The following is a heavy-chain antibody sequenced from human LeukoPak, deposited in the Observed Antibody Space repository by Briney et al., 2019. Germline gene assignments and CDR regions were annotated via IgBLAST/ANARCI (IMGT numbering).Heavy chain of an antibody. CDR2: ISGSGDNT. D-gene: IGHD3-10*01. V-gene: IGHV3-23*01. J-gene: IGHJ4*02. CDR3: AKAEGRRFGEFDY. CDR1: GLTFSNYA. Sequence: GGSLRLSCAASGLTFSNYAMNWVRQAPGKGLEWVSDISGSGDNTHYADSVKGRFTISRDNSKNTLYLRMSSLRAEDTAVYYCAKAEGRRFGEFDYWGQGTLVTVSS.